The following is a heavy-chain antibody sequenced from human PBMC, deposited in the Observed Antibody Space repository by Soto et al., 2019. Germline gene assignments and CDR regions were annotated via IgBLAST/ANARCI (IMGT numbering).Heavy chain of an antibody. J-gene: IGHJ3*02. CDR1: GFAFSDSN. V-gene: IGHV3-21*01. Sequence: GGSLRLSCAASGFAFSDSNMNWVRQAPGKGLEWVSSITASSDDIYYADSVKGRFTISRDNAKNSLYLQMNGLGVEDAAVYYCATDKGRIAGRPGAFHIWGQGTMVTVSS. CDR2: ITASSDDI. CDR3: ATDKGRIAGRPGAFHI. D-gene: IGHD3-10*01.